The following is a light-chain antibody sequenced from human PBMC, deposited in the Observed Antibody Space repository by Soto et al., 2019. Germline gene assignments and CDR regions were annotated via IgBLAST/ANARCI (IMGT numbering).Light chain of an antibody. CDR1: NIGSKS. Sequence: SSELTQPPSVSVAPGKTARITCGGNNIGSKSVHWYQQKPGQAPVLVIYYDSDRPSGIPERFSGSNSGNTATLTISRVEAGDEADHYCQVWDSSSDHRVVFGGGTKVTVL. V-gene: IGLV3-21*04. J-gene: IGLJ2*01. CDR3: QVWDSSSDHRVV. CDR2: YDS.